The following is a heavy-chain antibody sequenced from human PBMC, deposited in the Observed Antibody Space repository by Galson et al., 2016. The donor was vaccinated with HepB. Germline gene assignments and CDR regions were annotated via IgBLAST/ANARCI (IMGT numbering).Heavy chain of an antibody. D-gene: IGHD5-24*01. J-gene: IGHJ4*02. Sequence: SLRLSCAASGFAFSAFALNWVRQTPGKGLEWVARIGVSDYDRRYADSVRGRFTISSDNFKDILYLEMNGLRAEDTALYYCAMKQCTVARRGDSFDYWGQGTLVTVSS. V-gene: IGHV3-23*01. CDR2: IGVSDYDR. CDR1: GFAFSAFA. CDR3: AMKQCTVARRGDSFDY.